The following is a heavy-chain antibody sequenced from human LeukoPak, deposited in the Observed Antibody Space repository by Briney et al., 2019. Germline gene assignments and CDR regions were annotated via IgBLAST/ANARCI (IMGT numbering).Heavy chain of an antibody. Sequence: PSETLSLTCTVSGGSISSYYWSWIRQPPGKGLEWIGYIYYSGSTNYNPSLKGRVTISVDTSKNQFSLKLSSVTAADTAVYYCARGDDLDWFDPWGQGTLVTVSS. CDR3: ARGDDLDWFDP. V-gene: IGHV4-59*08. J-gene: IGHJ5*02. D-gene: IGHD5-24*01. CDR1: GGSISSYY. CDR2: IYYSGST.